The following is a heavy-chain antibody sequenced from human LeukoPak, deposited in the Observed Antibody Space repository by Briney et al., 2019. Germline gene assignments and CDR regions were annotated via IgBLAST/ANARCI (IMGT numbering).Heavy chain of an antibody. CDR3: ANRYCSGGSCYFDY. CDR2: FYYSGST. Sequence: SETLSLTCTVSGGSISSSSYYWGWIRQPPGKGLEWIGSFYYSGSTYYNPSLKSRVTISVDTPKNQFSLKLSSVTAADTAVHYCANRYCSGGSCYFDYWGQGTLVTVSS. J-gene: IGHJ4*02. D-gene: IGHD2-15*01. CDR1: GGSISSSSYY. V-gene: IGHV4-39*01.